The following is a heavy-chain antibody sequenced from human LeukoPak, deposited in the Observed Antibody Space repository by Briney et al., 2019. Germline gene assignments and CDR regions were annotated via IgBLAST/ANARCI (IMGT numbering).Heavy chain of an antibody. J-gene: IGHJ4*02. Sequence: PSETLSLTCSVSGGSINNYGGAWIRQPPGRGLEGLGFIYYTGTTLHNPSFKSRVTLSVDTSKNQFSLKLSPVTAADTAIYYCARYNSLNRDFTALDFWGQGILVTVSS. D-gene: IGHD3-9*01. CDR1: GGSINNYG. V-gene: IGHV4-59*01. CDR2: IYYTGTT. CDR3: ARYNSLNRDFTALDF.